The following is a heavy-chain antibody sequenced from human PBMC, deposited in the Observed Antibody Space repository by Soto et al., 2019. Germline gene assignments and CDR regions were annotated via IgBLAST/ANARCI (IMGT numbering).Heavy chain of an antibody. D-gene: IGHD3-10*01. Sequence: EVQLLESGGDLVQPGGSLRLSCAASGFTFSSHAISWVRQAPGKGLEWVSAISGSGGSTYYADSVKGRFTISRDNSKNTLYLQMNSLRAEDTAVYYCAKDDVLLWFGELNYYGMDVWGQGTTVTVSS. CDR3: AKDDVLLWFGELNYYGMDV. CDR2: ISGSGGST. J-gene: IGHJ6*02. CDR1: GFTFSSHA. V-gene: IGHV3-23*01.